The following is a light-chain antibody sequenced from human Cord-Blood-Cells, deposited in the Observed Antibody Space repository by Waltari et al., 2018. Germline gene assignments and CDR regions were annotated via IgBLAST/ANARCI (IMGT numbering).Light chain of an antibody. CDR3: QQYNSYSGT. V-gene: IGKV1-5*01. CDR1: QSISSR. Sequence: DIQMTQSPSTLSASVGDRVTITCRASQSISSRLAWYQQKLGKAPKLLIYDSSSLESGVPSRFSGSGSGTEFTLTISSLQPDDFATYYCQQYNSYSGTFGQGTKVEIK. J-gene: IGKJ1*01. CDR2: DSS.